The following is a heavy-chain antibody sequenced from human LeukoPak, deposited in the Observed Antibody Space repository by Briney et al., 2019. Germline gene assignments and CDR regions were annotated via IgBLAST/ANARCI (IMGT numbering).Heavy chain of an antibody. Sequence: SVKVSCKASGGTFSSYAISWVRQAPGQGLEWMGGIIPIFGTANYAQKFQGRVTITTDESTSTVYMGLSSLRSEDTAVYYCARGVPKVGAADYWGQGTLVTVSS. CDR3: ARGVPKVGAADY. CDR1: GGTFSSYA. D-gene: IGHD1-26*01. V-gene: IGHV1-69*05. CDR2: IIPIFGTA. J-gene: IGHJ4*02.